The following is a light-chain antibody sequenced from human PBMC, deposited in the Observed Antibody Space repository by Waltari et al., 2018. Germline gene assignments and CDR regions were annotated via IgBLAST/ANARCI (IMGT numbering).Light chain of an antibody. V-gene: IGLV2-14*03. CDR3: SSQSSDDVVL. CDR2: DVS. Sequence: QSALTQPASVSGSPGQSITISCTGTSSDVGTYNSVSWYQDHPGQGPKVIIYDVSDRRPGVSARFSGSQSGNTASLTISGLQAEDEADYYCSSQSSDDVVLFGGGTKVTVL. CDR1: SSDVGTYNS. J-gene: IGLJ3*02.